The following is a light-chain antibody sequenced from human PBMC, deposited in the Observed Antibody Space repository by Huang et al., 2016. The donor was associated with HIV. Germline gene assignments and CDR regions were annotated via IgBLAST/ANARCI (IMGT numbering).Light chain of an antibody. Sequence: EIVMTQSPATLSVSPGERATLSCRASRSIDSNLAWYQQKPGQAPSLLMYGASTRATGIPARFSGRGSGTVFTLTIRSLQPEDSAVYYCQQYNKWPPYTFGQGTNLEI. J-gene: IGKJ2*01. CDR3: QQYNKWPPYT. V-gene: IGKV3-15*01. CDR2: GAS. CDR1: RSIDSN.